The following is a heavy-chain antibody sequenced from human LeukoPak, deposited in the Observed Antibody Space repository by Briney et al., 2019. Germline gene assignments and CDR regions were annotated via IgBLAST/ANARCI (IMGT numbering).Heavy chain of an antibody. CDR2: INPNSGGT. CDR3: ARDLADIVATTYIAFDY. J-gene: IGHJ4*02. CDR1: GYTFTGYY. V-gene: IGHV1-2*02. Sequence: ASVKVSCKASGYTFTGYYMHWVRQAPGQGLEWMGWINPNSGGTNYAQKFQGRVTMTRDTSISTAYMELSRLRSDDTAVYYCARDLADIVATTYIAFDYWGQGTLVTVSS. D-gene: IGHD5-12*01.